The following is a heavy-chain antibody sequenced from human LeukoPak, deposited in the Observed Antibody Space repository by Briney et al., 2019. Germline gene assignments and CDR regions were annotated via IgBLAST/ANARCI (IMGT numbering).Heavy chain of an antibody. D-gene: IGHD6-19*01. Sequence: GTSVKVSCKASGFTFTSSAVQWVRQARGQRLEWIGWIVVGSGNTNYAQKFQERVTITRDMSTSTAYMELSSLSSEDTAVYYCAAVSQIAVAGTGDYWGQGTLVTVSS. CDR1: GFTFTSSA. J-gene: IGHJ4*02. CDR3: AAVSQIAVAGTGDY. V-gene: IGHV1-58*01. CDR2: IVVGSGNT.